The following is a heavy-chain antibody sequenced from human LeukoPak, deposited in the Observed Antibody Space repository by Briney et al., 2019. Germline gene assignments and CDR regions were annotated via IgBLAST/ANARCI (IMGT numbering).Heavy chain of an antibody. CDR1: GFTLSGFG. CDR2: IHTDQTIQ. D-gene: IGHD3-10*01. CDR3: GYYNSGSYSTPDS. V-gene: IGHV3-30*02. J-gene: IGHJ5*01. Sequence: PWGSLRLSCAASGFTLSGFGMHWVRQAPGKGLEWVAYIHTDQTIQYYADSVKGRFTISRDNSKNTLYLQMKTLRSEDTAVYYCGYYNSGSYSTPDSWGQGTQVTVSS.